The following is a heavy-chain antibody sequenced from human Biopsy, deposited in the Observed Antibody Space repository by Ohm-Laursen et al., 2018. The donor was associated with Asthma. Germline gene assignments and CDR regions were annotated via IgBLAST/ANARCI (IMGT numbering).Heavy chain of an antibody. CDR1: GFTFSSYA. CDR3: ARGPELDV. Sequence: LRLSCAASGFTFSSYAMSWVRQSPGKGLEWIGETNERGVTNNNPSLKSRVIISIDTYWNRVSLKLTSVTAADTAVYYCARGPELDVWGQGTTVTVSS. CDR2: TNERGVT. J-gene: IGHJ6*02. V-gene: IGHV4-34*01.